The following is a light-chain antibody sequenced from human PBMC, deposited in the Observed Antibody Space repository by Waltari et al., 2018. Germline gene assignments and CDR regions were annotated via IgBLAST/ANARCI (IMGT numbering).Light chain of an antibody. Sequence: DIQMTQSPSSLSASVGDRVTITCRASQDIRNSLAWYQQKPGKAPKLLLSDASRLQSGVPSRFSGSVSGTDYTLTISSLQPEDFATYYCQQYYTMFPYTFGQGTKLEIK. CDR1: QDIRNS. V-gene: IGKV1-NL1*01. CDR3: QQYYTMFPYT. CDR2: DAS. J-gene: IGKJ2*01.